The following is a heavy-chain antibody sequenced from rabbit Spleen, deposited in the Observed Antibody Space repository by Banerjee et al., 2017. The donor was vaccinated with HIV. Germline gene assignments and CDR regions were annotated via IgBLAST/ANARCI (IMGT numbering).Heavy chain of an antibody. V-gene: IGHV1S7*01. CDR2: IDPVFGST. D-gene: IGHD2-1*01. CDR3: ARISYDDYGDHTRLDL. CDR1: GFDFSSYY. Sequence: QLKESGGGLVQPGGSLKLSCKASGFDFSSYYMSWVRQAPGKGLEWIGYIDPVFGSTYYASWVNGRFTISSHNAQNTLYLQLNSLTAADTATYFCARISYDDYGDHTRLDLWGQGTLVTVS. J-gene: IGHJ3*01.